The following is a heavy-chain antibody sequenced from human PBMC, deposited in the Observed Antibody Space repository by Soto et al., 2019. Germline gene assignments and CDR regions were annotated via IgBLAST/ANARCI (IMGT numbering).Heavy chain of an antibody. Sequence: GASVKVSCKASGYTFTSYAMHWVRQAPRQRLEWMGWINAGNGNTKYSQKFQGRVTITRDTSASTAYMELSSLRSEDTAVYYCASSYYYDSSGYSSLYYYYGMDVWGQGTTVTVSS. V-gene: IGHV1-3*01. CDR2: INAGNGNT. CDR3: ASSYYYDSSGYSSLYYYYGMDV. D-gene: IGHD3-22*01. CDR1: GYTFTSYA. J-gene: IGHJ6*02.